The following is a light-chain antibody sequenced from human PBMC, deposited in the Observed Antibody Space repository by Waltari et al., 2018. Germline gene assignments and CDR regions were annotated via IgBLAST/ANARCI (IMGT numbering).Light chain of an antibody. CDR2: DVS. CDR1: NTDIGAFNF. CDR3: NSYSSVSTHV. V-gene: IGLV2-14*03. J-gene: IGLJ1*01. Sequence: QSALTQPASVSGTPGESITISCAGTNTDIGAFNFVSWYRQFPGEAPQLIIYDVSHRPSGISGRFAGSKSGNTASLTISGRQAEDDADYYCNSYSSVSTHVFGSGTKVTVL.